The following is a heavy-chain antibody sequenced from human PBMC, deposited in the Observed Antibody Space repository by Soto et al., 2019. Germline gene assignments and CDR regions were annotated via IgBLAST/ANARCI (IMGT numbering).Heavy chain of an antibody. J-gene: IGHJ6*02. D-gene: IGHD2-2*01. CDR1: GGPIRSYNW. V-gene: IGHV4-4*02. CDR2: IHHDGGT. Sequence: QVQLQESGPGLVEPAGTLSLTCAVSGGPIRSYNWWSWVRQPPGKGLEWIGEIHHDGGTNYNTSLKSRVTISVDNAKHHLSLNLHAVTAADAAISYCARMPHSYYAMDVWGQGTTVTVSS. CDR3: ARMPHSYYAMDV.